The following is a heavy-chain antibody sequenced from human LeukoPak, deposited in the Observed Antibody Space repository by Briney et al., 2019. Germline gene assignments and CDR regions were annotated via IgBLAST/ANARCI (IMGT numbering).Heavy chain of an antibody. Sequence: GGSLRLSCAASGFTFSSYAMSWVRQAPGKGLEWVSAISGSGGSTYYADSVKGRFTISRDNSKNTLYLQMNSLRAEDTAVYYCAKVGSYSSSWYEVDYWGQGTLVTVSS. CDR2: ISGSGGST. V-gene: IGHV3-23*01. D-gene: IGHD6-13*01. CDR1: GFTFSSYA. CDR3: AKVGSYSSSWYEVDY. J-gene: IGHJ4*02.